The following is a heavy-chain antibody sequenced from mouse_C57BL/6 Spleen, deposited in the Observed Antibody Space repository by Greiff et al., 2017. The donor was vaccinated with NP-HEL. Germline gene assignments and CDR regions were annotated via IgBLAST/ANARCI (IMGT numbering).Heavy chain of an antibody. CDR3: ARRCYGYGRNFDY. J-gene: IGHJ2*01. D-gene: IGHD2-2*01. CDR1: GYAFSSYW. Sequence: VQLQQSGAELVKPGASVKISCKASGYAFSSYWMNWVKQRPGKGLEWIGQIYPGDGDTNYNGKFKGKATLTADKSSSTAYLQLSSLTSEDSAVYFCARRCYGYGRNFDYWGQGTTLTVSS. CDR2: IYPGDGDT. V-gene: IGHV1-80*01.